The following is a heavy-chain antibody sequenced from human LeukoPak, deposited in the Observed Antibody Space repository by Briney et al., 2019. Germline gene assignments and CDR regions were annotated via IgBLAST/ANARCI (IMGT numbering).Heavy chain of an antibody. V-gene: IGHV3-74*01. CDR3: AKDMTGPDDS. CDR2: INTDGTYT. Sequence: GGSLRLSCAASGFPFSAYWVHWVRQAPGKGLVWVSRINTDGTYTSYADSVKGRFTISRDNAQNTLFLQMTSLRVEDTAVYYCAKDMTGPDDSWGPGTLVNVSS. CDR1: GFPFSAYW. D-gene: IGHD3-16*01. J-gene: IGHJ4*02.